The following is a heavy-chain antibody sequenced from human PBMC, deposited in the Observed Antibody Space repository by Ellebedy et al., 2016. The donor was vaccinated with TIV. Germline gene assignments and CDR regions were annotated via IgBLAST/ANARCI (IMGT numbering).Heavy chain of an antibody. CDR1: GFTFSNYG. D-gene: IGHD2-8*01. J-gene: IGHJ4*02. CDR3: ARKTMNPTDLYGKFEH. CDR2: ISSSSSYI. Sequence: GESLKISCAASGFTFSNYGMHWVRQAPGKGLEWVSSISSSSSYIYYADSVKGRFTISRENGKNALYLQMNRLRAEDTAVYYCARKTMNPTDLYGKFEHWGQGTLVTVSS. V-gene: IGHV3-21*04.